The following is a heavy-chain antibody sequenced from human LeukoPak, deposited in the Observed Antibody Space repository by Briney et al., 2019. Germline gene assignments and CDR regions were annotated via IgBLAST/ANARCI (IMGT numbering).Heavy chain of an antibody. J-gene: IGHJ4*02. CDR1: GFTFSNYA. D-gene: IGHD1-7*01. CDR2: ISGSGGST. CDR3: AKAESPYLTGTTNY. Sequence: GGSLRLSCAASGFTFSNYAMSWVRQAPGKGLEWVSAISGSGGSTYYTDSVKGRFTISRDNSKNTLYLQMNSLRAEDTAVYYCAKAESPYLTGTTNYWGQGTLVTVSS. V-gene: IGHV3-23*01.